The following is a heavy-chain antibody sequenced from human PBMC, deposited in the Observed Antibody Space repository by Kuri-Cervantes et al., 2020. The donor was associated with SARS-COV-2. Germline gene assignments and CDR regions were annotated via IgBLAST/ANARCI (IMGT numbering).Heavy chain of an antibody. Sequence: GGSLRLSCAASGFTFSRYGMSWVRQAPGKGLEWVSAISGSGGVTYDADSVKGRFTISRDNSKNTLYLQMKSLRAGDTAVYYCAKAAYDSSGYYYGRGDGELSWGQGTLVTVSS. CDR2: ISGSGGVT. V-gene: IGHV3-23*01. D-gene: IGHD3-22*01. CDR3: AKAAYDSSGYYYGRGDGELS. J-gene: IGHJ5*02. CDR1: GFTFSRYG.